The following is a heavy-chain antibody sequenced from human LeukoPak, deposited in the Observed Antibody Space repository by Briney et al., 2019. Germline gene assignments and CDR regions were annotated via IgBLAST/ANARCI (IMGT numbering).Heavy chain of an antibody. J-gene: IGHJ4*02. CDR1: GFTFTNYA. D-gene: IGHD4-17*01. V-gene: IGHV3-23*01. CDR2: ITGRDGSR. CDR3: AKDAHDYGDYYFDY. Sequence: GGSLRLSCAASGFTFTNYAMSWVRQAPGKGLEWVSGITGRDGSRFYADSMKGRFTISRDNSKKTLYLQMNSLRAEDTAVYYCAKDAHDYGDYYFDYWGQGTLVTVSS.